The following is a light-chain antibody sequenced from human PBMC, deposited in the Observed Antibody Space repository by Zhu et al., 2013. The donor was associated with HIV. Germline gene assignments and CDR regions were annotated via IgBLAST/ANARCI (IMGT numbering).Light chain of an antibody. CDR1: QSISTY. CDR2: GAS. J-gene: IGKJ5*01. Sequence: EIMLTQSPGTLSLSPGERATVSCRANQSISTYLAWYQQKPGQAPRLLIYGASSRATGIPDRFSGSGSGTDFTLNITKVEADDVATYYCMQGSHWPPWTFGQGTRLE. V-gene: IGKV3-11*01. CDR3: MQGSHWPPWT.